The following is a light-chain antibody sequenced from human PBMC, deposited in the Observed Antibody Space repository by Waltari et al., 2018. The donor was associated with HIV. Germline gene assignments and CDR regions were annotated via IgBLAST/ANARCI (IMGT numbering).Light chain of an antibody. CDR2: GAS. CDR1: QIVSSAY. Sequence: EIVLTQSPGTLSLSPGERATLSCRASQIVSSAYLAWYQHRPGQAPRLLIYGASTRATGVPYRFSGNGFGTDFTLTISRLEPEDLAIYYCQQYGASPATFGQGARVEI. CDR3: QQYGASPAT. J-gene: IGKJ1*01. V-gene: IGKV3-20*01.